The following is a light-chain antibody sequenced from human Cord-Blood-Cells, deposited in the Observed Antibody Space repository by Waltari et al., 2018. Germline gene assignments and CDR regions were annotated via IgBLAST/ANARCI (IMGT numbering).Light chain of an antibody. CDR3: QQRSNWPPWT. CDR2: DAS. J-gene: IGKJ1*01. CDR1: QSVSSY. V-gene: IGKV3-11*01. Sequence: EIVLTKSPATLSLSPGARATLSCRASQSVSSYLAWYQQKPGQAPRLLIYDASNRATGIPARFSGSESGTEFTLTISSLEPEDFAVYYCQQRSNWPPWTFGQGTNVESK.